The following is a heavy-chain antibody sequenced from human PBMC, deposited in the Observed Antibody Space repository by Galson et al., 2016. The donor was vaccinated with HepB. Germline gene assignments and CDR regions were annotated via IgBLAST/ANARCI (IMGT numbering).Heavy chain of an antibody. Sequence: SETLSLTCTVSGGSIVTTSWWSWVRQPPGKGLEWIGELHYAGSTHFNPSLTSRVTVSVDRSKNQFSLNLTSVTAADTAVYYCARDPGDYYNLWSGSHGGMDVWGQGTTVT. D-gene: IGHD3-3*01. V-gene: IGHV4-4*02. J-gene: IGHJ6*02. CDR3: ARDPGDYYNLWSGSHGGMDV. CDR2: LHYAGST. CDR1: GGSIVTTSW.